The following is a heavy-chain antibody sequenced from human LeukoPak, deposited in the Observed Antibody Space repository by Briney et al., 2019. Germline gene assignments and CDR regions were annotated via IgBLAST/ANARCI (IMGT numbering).Heavy chain of an antibody. CDR1: GYSISSGYY. J-gene: IGHJ4*02. Sequence: PSETLSLTCAVSGYSISSGYYWGWIRQPPGKGLEWIGSIYHSGSTYYNPSLKSRVTISVDTSNNQFSLKLSSVTAADTAVYYCARLPQYSSGPFDYWGQGTLVTVSS. CDR2: IYHSGST. CDR3: ARLPQYSSGPFDY. D-gene: IGHD6-19*01. V-gene: IGHV4-38-2*01.